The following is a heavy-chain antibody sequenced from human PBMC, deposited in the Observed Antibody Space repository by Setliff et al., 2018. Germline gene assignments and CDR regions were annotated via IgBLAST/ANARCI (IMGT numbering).Heavy chain of an antibody. CDR1: GGSFSGYY. CDR3: ARQASLYYYDSSGYYDY. Sequence: ASETLSLTCAVYGGSFSGYYWSWIRQPPGKGLEWIGSIYHSGSTYYNPSLKSRVTISVDTSKNQFSLKLSSVTAADTAEYYCARQASLYYYDSSGYYDYWGQGTLVTVLL. CDR2: IYHSGST. V-gene: IGHV4-34*01. D-gene: IGHD3-22*01. J-gene: IGHJ4*02.